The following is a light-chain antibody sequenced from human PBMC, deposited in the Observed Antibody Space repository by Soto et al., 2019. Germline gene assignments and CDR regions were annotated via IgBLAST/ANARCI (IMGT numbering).Light chain of an antibody. Sequence: IAMTQSLSTLSASVGDTVTVTCRATQGIRNELGWYQHKPGKAPKLLIYAASSLQTGVPSRFSGSRSGTDFALTISSLQRDDFATYYCQQTDSFPRTFGQGTKVDIK. V-gene: IGKV1-6*01. CDR1: QGIRNE. J-gene: IGKJ1*01. CDR2: AAS. CDR3: QQTDSFPRT.